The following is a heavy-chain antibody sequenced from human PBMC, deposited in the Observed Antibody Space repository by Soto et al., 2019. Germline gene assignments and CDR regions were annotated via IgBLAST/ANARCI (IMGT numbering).Heavy chain of an antibody. CDR2: ISSDGSNK. D-gene: IGHD1-26*01. J-gene: IGHJ4*02. CDR3: AKSLLPYRGNYFDY. CDR1: GFTFSTYG. Sequence: HVQLVESGGGVVQPGTPLRLSCAASGFTFSTYGMHWVRQAPGKGLEWVAVISSDGSNKYYADSVKGRFTISRDNSKNTLYLQMSGLRTEDTAVYYCAKSLLPYRGNYFDYWGQGTLVTVSS. V-gene: IGHV3-30*18.